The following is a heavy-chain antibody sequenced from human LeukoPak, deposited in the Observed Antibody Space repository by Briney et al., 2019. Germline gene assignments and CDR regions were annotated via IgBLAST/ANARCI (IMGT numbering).Heavy chain of an antibody. D-gene: IGHD1-1*01. J-gene: IGHJ6*03. CDR2: IYHSGST. Sequence: PSETLSLTCNVSGYSISSGYYWGWIRQPPGKGLEWIGSIYHSGSTDYNPSLKSRATISVDTSKNHFSLKVISVTAADTAVYYCARGTRTTGTTFYYYYYMDVWGKGTTVTVSS. V-gene: IGHV4-38-2*02. CDR1: GYSISSGYY. CDR3: ARGTRTTGTTFYYYYYMDV.